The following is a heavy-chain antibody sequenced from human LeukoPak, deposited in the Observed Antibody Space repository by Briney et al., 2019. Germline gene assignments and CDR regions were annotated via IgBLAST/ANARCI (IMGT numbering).Heavy chain of an antibody. D-gene: IGHD2-2*02. Sequence: SETLSLTCTVSGGSISSYYWSWIRQPPAKGLEWIGYIYYSGSTNYNPSLKSRVTISVDTSKNQFSLKLSSVTAADTAVYYCARHGSVVPAAIYWFDPWGQGTLVTVSS. J-gene: IGHJ5*02. CDR3: ARHGSVVPAAIYWFDP. CDR2: IYYSGST. CDR1: GGSISSYY. V-gene: IGHV4-59*08.